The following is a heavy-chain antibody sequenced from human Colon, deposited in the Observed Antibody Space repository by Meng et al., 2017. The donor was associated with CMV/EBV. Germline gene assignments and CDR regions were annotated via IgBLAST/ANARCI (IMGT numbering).Heavy chain of an antibody. CDR1: EFTFSTFS. D-gene: IGHD3-22*01. V-gene: IGHV3-21*06. J-gene: IGHJ4*02. CDR3: ARAPIAYDSSGYYHFDY. CDR2: ISTSSKHI. Sequence: VHLVESGGGLVKPGGPLRLSCAASEFTFSTFSMNEVRQAPRKGLEWVSFISTSSKHIYYADSVKGRFTISRDNADNSLYLQMNSLRADDTAIYYCARAPIAYDSSGYYHFDYWGQGALVTVSS.